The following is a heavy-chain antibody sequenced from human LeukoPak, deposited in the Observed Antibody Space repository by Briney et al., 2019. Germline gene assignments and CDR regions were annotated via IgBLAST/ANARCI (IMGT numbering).Heavy chain of an antibody. Sequence: SETLSLTCTVSGGSISSYYWSWIRQPPGKGLEWIGYIYYSGSTNYNPSLKSRVTISVDTSKNQFSLKLSSVTAADTAVYYCARVVSRQQLVPNWFDPWGQGTLVTVSS. CDR2: IYYSGST. D-gene: IGHD6-13*01. CDR3: ARVVSRQQLVPNWFDP. V-gene: IGHV4-59*01. J-gene: IGHJ5*02. CDR1: GGSISSYY.